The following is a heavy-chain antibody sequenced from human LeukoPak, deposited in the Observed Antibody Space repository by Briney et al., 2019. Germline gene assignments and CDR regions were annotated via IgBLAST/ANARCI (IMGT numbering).Heavy chain of an antibody. Sequence: GGSLRLSCAASGFTFSSYSMNWVRQAPGKGLEWVSSISSSSSYIYYADSVKGRFTISRDNAKNSLYLQMNSLRAEDTAVYYCARPFDFWSGYGGYWGQGTLVTVSS. CDR1: GFTFSSYS. CDR2: ISSSSSYI. J-gene: IGHJ4*02. V-gene: IGHV3-21*01. CDR3: ARPFDFWSGYGGY. D-gene: IGHD3-3*01.